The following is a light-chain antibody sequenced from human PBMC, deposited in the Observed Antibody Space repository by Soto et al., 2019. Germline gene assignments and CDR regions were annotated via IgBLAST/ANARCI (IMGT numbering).Light chain of an antibody. CDR1: RSNIGSNL. CDR3: ASWDDSLKGVL. CDR2: FND. Sequence: QSVLTQPPSASGTPGQRVSISCSGGRSNIGSNLVSWYQQLPGTAPKLLLYFNDQRPSGVPDPFSGSKSGTSASLAVSELQSEDEADYFCASWDDSLKGVLFGGGTKLTVL. V-gene: IGLV1-44*01. J-gene: IGLJ3*02.